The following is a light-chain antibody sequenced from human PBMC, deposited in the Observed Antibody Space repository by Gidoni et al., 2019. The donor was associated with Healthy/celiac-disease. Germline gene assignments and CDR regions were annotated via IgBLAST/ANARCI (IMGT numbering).Light chain of an antibody. CDR3: NSLDSSGNHWV. CDR1: SLRSYY. Sequence: SSELTQDPAVSVALGQTVRITCQGASLRSYYASWYQQKPGQASVLVIYGKNNRPSGIPDRFSGSSSGNTASLTITGAQAEDEADYYCNSLDSSGNHWVFGGGTKLTVL. J-gene: IGLJ3*02. V-gene: IGLV3-19*01. CDR2: GKN.